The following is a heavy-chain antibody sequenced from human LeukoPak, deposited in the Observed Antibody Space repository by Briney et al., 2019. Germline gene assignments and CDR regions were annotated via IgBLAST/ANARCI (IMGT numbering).Heavy chain of an antibody. CDR1: GGSISSGSYY. D-gene: IGHD3-10*01. J-gene: IGHJ4*02. CDR2: IYYSGST. Sequence: SETLSLTCTVSGGSISSGSYYWSWIRQPPGKGLEWIGYIYYSGSTNYNPSLKSRVTISVDTSKNQFSLKLSSVTAADTAVYYCARDYYGSGGEVGYWGQGTLVTVSS. V-gene: IGHV4-61*01. CDR3: ARDYYGSGGEVGY.